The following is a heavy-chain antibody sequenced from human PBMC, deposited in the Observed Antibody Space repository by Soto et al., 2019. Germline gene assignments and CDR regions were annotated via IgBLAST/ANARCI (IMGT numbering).Heavy chain of an antibody. Sequence: ASVKVSCKASGGTFSSYAISWVRQAPGQGLEWMGGIIPIFGTANYAQKFQGRVTITADESTSTAYMELSSLRSEDTAVYYCANQGLVKRTCDYWGQGTLVTVSS. V-gene: IGHV1-69*13. D-gene: IGHD6-6*01. CDR1: GGTFSSYA. CDR2: IIPIFGTA. CDR3: ANQGLVKRTCDY. J-gene: IGHJ4*02.